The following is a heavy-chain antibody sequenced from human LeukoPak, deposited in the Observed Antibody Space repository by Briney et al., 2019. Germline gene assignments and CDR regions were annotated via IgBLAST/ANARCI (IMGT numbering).Heavy chain of an antibody. V-gene: IGHV1-2*02. J-gene: IGHJ4*02. CDR2: INPNSGGT. CDR1: GYTFTGYY. Sequence: ASVKVSCKASGYTFTGYYMHWVRQAPGQGLEWIGWINPNSGGTNYAQKFQGRVTMTKDTSISTAYMELSRLRSDDTAVYYCARARDFWSGYWRYWGQGTLVTVSS. D-gene: IGHD3-3*01. CDR3: ARARDFWSGYWRY.